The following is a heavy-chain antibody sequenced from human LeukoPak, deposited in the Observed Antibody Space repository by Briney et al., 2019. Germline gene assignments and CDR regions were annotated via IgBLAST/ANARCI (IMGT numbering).Heavy chain of an antibody. Sequence: GAALQISSKGSGCGFTSYWIGWVRQMPGKGLEWMGIIYPGDSDTRYSPSFQGQVTISADKSITTAYLQWSSLKASDTAMYYCARSDYYDSSGYYLSLNFDYWGQGTLVTVSS. CDR1: GCGFTSYW. J-gene: IGHJ4*02. CDR3: ARSDYYDSSGYYLSLNFDY. CDR2: IYPGDSDT. V-gene: IGHV5-51*01. D-gene: IGHD3-22*01.